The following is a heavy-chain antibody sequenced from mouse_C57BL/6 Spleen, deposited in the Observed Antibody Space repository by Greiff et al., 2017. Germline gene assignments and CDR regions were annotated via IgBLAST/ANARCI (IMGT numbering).Heavy chain of an antibody. CDR1: GYTFTDYY. Sequence: EVKLMESGPVLVKPGASVKMSCKASGYTFTDYYMNWVKQSPGKSLEWIGVINPYNGGTSYNQKFKGKATLTVDKSSSTAYMELNSLTSEDSAVYYCARAGSTQSGAMDYWGPGTSVTVSS. D-gene: IGHD1-1*01. V-gene: IGHV1-19*01. CDR3: ARAGSTQSGAMDY. CDR2: INPYNGGT. J-gene: IGHJ4*01.